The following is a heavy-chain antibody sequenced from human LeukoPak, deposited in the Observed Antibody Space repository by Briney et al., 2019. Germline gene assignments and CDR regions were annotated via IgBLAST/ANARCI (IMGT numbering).Heavy chain of an antibody. J-gene: IGHJ4*02. Sequence: PAASVKVSCKASGGTFSSYAISWVRQAPGQGLEWMGGIIPIFGTANYAQKFQGRVTITTDESTSTAYMELNSLQTEDTAVYYCTSKYYWGQGTLVTVSS. V-gene: IGHV1-69*05. CDR1: GGTFSSYA. CDR2: IIPIFGTA. CDR3: TSKYY.